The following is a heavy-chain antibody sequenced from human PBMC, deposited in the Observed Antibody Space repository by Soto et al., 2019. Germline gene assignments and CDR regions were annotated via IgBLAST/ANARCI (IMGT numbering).Heavy chain of an antibody. V-gene: IGHV4-39*01. CDR1: SGSISVTNVF. J-gene: IGHJ4*02. CDR2: VDYSGTA. CDR3: ARITGRHLDY. Sequence: QLQLQESGPGLVEPWETLSLTCTVSSGSISVTNVFWGWVRQPPGKGLEWIGNVDYSGTAYFSPSLATGVTFHVDTSKKQFSLTLYSVTAADTAVYYCARITGRHLDYWGQGILVTVSS. D-gene: IGHD1-20*01.